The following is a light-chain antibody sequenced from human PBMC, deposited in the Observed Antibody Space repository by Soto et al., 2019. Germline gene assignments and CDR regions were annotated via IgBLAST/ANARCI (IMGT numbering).Light chain of an antibody. V-gene: IGKV3-20*01. CDR3: QQYGSSPRT. Sequence: PGERATLSCRASQSVSSSYLAWYQQKPGQAPRLLIYGASSRATGIPDRFSGSGSGTDFTLTISRLEPEDFAVYYCQQYGSSPRTFGQGTKVDNK. CDR2: GAS. J-gene: IGKJ1*01. CDR1: QSVSSSY.